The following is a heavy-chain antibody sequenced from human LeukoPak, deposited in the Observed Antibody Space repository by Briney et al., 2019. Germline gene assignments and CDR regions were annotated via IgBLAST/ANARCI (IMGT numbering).Heavy chain of an antibody. J-gene: IGHJ4*02. CDR3: ARDGYYYDSSGYSPFDY. Sequence: PGGSLRLSCAASGFTFSSYEMNWVRQAPGKGLEWVSYISSSGSTIYYADSVKGRFTISRDNAKNSLYLQMNSLRAEDTAVYYCARDGYYYDSSGYSPFDYWGQGTLVTVSS. CDR1: GFTFSSYE. D-gene: IGHD3-22*01. V-gene: IGHV3-48*03. CDR2: ISSSGSTI.